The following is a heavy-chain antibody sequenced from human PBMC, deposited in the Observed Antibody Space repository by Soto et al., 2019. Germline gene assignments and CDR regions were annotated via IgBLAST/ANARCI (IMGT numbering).Heavy chain of an antibody. D-gene: IGHD1-26*01. CDR3: AAGEWGLLDLKFAFSPPPYYGMDV. CDR2: INPSGGST. CDR1: GYTFTSYY. Sequence: ASVKVSCKASGYTFTSYYMHWVRQAPGQGLEWMGIINPSGGSTSYAQKFQGRVTMTRDTSTSTVYMELSSLRSEDTAVYYCAAGEWGLLDLKFAFSPPPYYGMDVWGQGTTVTVSS. V-gene: IGHV1-46*01. J-gene: IGHJ6*02.